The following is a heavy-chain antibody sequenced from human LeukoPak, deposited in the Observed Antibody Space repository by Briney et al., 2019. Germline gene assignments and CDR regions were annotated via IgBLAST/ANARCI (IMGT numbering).Heavy chain of an antibody. Sequence: SETLSLTCTVSGGSISSSSYYWGWIRQPPGKGLEWIGSLYYSGSTHYNPSLKSRVTISVDTSKNQFSLKLSSVTAADTAVYYCARARLGTFGALGDWYYFDYWGQGTLVTVSS. CDR3: ARARLGTFGALGDWYYFDY. CDR1: GGSISSSSYY. D-gene: IGHD2-21*01. V-gene: IGHV4-39*07. J-gene: IGHJ4*02. CDR2: LYYSGST.